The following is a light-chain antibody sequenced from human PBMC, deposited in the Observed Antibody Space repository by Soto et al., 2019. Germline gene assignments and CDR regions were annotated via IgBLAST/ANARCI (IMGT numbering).Light chain of an antibody. CDR2: AVS. CDR1: SSDIGSYNH. CDR3: ISYTDSHSSL. Sequence: SRPCPPASVSGSTGQSITISCTRTSSDIGSYNHVCWYQQLPGKSPKLMIYAVSDRPPGVSNRFSGSNSGNTASLTISGLQTEDEANYYCISYTDSHSSLFGSWTKVTVL. J-gene: IGLJ1*01. V-gene: IGLV2-14*01.